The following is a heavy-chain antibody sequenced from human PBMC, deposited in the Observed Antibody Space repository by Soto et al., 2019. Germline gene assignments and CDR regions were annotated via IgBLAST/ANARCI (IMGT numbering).Heavy chain of an antibody. J-gene: IGHJ4*02. CDR1: GFTFSSYW. D-gene: IGHD6-13*01. Sequence: EVQLVESGGGLVQPGGSLRLSCAASGFTFSSYWMHWVRQAPGKGLVWVSRINRDGSSINYADSARGRVTISRDNAKNTLYLQVNGLRAEDRAVYYCAREIATTGEYYFDYWGQGILVTVSS. V-gene: IGHV3-74*01. CDR2: INRDGSSI. CDR3: AREIATTGEYYFDY.